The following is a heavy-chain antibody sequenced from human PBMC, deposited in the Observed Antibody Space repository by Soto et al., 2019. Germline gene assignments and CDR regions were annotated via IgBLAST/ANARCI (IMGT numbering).Heavy chain of an antibody. CDR2: ISYDGSNK. V-gene: IGHV3-30*18. D-gene: IGHD6-13*01. Sequence: QVQLVESGGGVVQPGRSLRLSCAASGFTFSSYGMHWVRQAPGKGLEWVAVISYDGSNKYYADSVKGRFTISRDNSKNTLYLQMNSLRAEDTAVYYCAKGLRSGSWYVDYWGQGTLVTVSS. J-gene: IGHJ4*02. CDR1: GFTFSSYG. CDR3: AKGLRSGSWYVDY.